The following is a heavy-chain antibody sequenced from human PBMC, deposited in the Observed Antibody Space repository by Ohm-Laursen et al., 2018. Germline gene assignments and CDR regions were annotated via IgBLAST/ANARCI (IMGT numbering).Heavy chain of an antibody. V-gene: IGHV4-4*07. Sequence: GTLSLTCKVSGGSISRYYWSWIRQPAGKGLEWIGRIYKTGSTNYNPSLKNRVTISVDTSRNQFSLKLSSVTASDTAVYYCARQVPAATRGRFDNWGQGTLVTVSS. CDR3: ARQVPAATRGRFDN. J-gene: IGHJ5*02. D-gene: IGHD2-2*01. CDR1: GGSISRYY. CDR2: IYKTGST.